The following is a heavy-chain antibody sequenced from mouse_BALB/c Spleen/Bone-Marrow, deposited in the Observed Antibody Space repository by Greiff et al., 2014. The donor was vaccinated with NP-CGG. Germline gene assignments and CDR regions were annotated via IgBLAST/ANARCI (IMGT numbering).Heavy chain of an antibody. D-gene: IGHD1-1*01. Sequence: VQLQQSGPELVKPGASVRISCKASGYTFTSYYIHWVKQRPGQGLEWIGWIYPGNVNTKYNEKFKGKATLTADKSSSTAYMQLSSLTSEASAVYVCARYGSSYYFDYWGQGTTLTVSS. V-gene: IGHV1S56*01. CDR2: IYPGNVNT. J-gene: IGHJ2*01. CDR1: GYTFTSYY. CDR3: ARYGSSYYFDY.